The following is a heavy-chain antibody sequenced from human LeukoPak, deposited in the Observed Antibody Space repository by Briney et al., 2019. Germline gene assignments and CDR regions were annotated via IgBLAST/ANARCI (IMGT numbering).Heavy chain of an antibody. J-gene: IGHJ4*02. CDR2: IIPILGIA. CDR3: ATEYYDILTGYSY. Sequence: GASVKVPCKASGGTFSSYAISWVRQAPGQGLEWMGRIIPILGIANYAQKFQGRVTITADKSTSTAYMELSSLRSEDTAVYYCATEYYDILTGYSYWGQGTLVTVSS. CDR1: GGTFSSYA. V-gene: IGHV1-69*04. D-gene: IGHD3-9*01.